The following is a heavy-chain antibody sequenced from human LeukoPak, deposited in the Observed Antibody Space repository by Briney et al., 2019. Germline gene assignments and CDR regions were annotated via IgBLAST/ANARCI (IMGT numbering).Heavy chain of an antibody. CDR3: ARTPSPYDIYGMDV. J-gene: IGHJ6*02. CDR2: ISYDGSNK. D-gene: IGHD3-9*01. CDR1: GFTFSSYA. V-gene: IGHV3-30*14. Sequence: PGGSLRPSCAASGFTFSSYAMHWVRQAPGKGLEWVAVISYDGSNKYYADSVKGRFTITRDNSKNTLYLQMNSLRAEDTAVYYCARTPSPYDIYGMDVWGQGTTVTVSS.